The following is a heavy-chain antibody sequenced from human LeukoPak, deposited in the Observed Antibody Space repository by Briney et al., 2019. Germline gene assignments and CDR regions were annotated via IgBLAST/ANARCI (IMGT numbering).Heavy chain of an antibody. D-gene: IGHD2-15*01. Sequence: QPGGSLRLSCAVSGFIFSYYEMNWVRQAPGKGLEWVSYISSSGRKIYYADSVKGRFTISRDNAKNSLHLQMNSLRADDTAIYYCARGPRDPTEYCSRGACVPTYEVWGQGALVTVSS. CDR1: GFIFSYYE. J-gene: IGHJ4*02. V-gene: IGHV3-48*03. CDR2: ISSSGRKI. CDR3: ARGPRDPTEYCSRGACVPTYEV.